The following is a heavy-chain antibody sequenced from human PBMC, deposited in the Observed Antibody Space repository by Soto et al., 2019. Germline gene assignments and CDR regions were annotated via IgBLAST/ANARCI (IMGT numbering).Heavy chain of an antibody. CDR3: ARGPYIKPSPFDY. D-gene: IGHD5-18*01. CDR2: IYYSGRT. CDR1: GGSIYTGGYS. J-gene: IGHJ4*02. Sequence: SETLSLTCAVSGGSIYTGGYSWSWIRHAPGKGLEWIGNIYYSGRTYYNPSLKSRVTISLDRSKNQFSLKVTSATAADTAVYHCARGPYIKPSPFDYWGQGNLVTVSS. V-gene: IGHV4-30-2*01.